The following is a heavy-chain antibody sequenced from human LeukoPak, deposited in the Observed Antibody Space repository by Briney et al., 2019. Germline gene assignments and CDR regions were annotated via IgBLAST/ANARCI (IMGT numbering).Heavy chain of an antibody. J-gene: IGHJ4*02. CDR1: GFTFSNYS. CDR3: ARGPISVVAALGIFDY. CDR2: ISGSSSYI. Sequence: PGGSLRLSCAASGFTFSNYSMNWVRQAPGKGLEWVSSISGSSSYIYYADSVKGRFTISRDNAKNSLYLQMNSLRAADTAVYYCARGPISVVAALGIFDYWGQGTLVTVSS. V-gene: IGHV3-21*01. D-gene: IGHD2-15*01.